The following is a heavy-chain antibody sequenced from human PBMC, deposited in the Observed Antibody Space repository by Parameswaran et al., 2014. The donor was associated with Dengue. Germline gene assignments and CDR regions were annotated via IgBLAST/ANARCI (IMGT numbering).Heavy chain of an antibody. CDR2: ISESGTT. V-gene: IGHV4-30-4*01. J-gene: IGHJ5*02. Sequence: WIRQPPGKGLEWIGYISESGTTYYNPSLKSRVTISMDISKNQFFLKLNSVTAADTAIYYCVRRIHCDSSNCYRNEVGWFDPWGQGTLVTVSS. D-gene: IGHD2-2*02. CDR3: VRRIHCDSSNCYRNEVGWFDP.